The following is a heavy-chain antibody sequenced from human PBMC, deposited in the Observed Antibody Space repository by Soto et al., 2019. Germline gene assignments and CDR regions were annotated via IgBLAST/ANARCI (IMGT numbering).Heavy chain of an antibody. CDR3: AKMATTYYYYYGMDV. CDR2: IYYSGST. V-gene: IGHV4-31*02. D-gene: IGHD5-12*01. J-gene: IGHJ6*02. Sequence: SETVSITETVSGCTIIIGGYYCSWIKKHPGKGLEWIGYIYYSGSTYYNPSLKSRVTISVDTSKNQFSLKLSSVTAADTAVYYCAKMATTYYYYYGMDVWGQGTTVTVSS. CDR1: GCTIIIGGYY.